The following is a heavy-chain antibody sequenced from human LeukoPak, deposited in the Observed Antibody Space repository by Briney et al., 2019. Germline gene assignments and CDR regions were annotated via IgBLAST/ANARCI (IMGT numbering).Heavy chain of an antibody. D-gene: IGHD2-15*01. CDR2: INPNSGGT. J-gene: IGHJ5*02. CDR3: EREWDIVVVVAATGGVNWFDP. Sequence: ASVKVSCKASGYTFTGYYMHWVRQAPGQGLEWMGWINPNSGGTNYAQKFQGRVTMTRDTSISTAYMELSRLRSDDTAVYYCEREWDIVVVVAATGGVNWFDPWGQGTLVTVSS. CDR1: GYTFTGYY. V-gene: IGHV1-2*02.